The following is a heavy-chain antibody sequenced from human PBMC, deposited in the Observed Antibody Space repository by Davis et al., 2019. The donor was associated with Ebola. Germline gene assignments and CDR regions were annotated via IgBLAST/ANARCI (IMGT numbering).Heavy chain of an antibody. V-gene: IGHV5-51*01. CDR3: ARGLYCSGGSCYSVDY. CDR2: IYPGDSDT. Sequence: PGESLRLSCKVSGSSFTSYWIGWVLQMPGKGVEWVWVIYPGDSDTRYSPSFQGQVTISADKSISTAYLQWSSLKASDTAMYYCARGLYCSGGSCYSVDYWGQGTLVTVSS. CDR1: GSSFTSYW. D-gene: IGHD2-15*01. J-gene: IGHJ4*02.